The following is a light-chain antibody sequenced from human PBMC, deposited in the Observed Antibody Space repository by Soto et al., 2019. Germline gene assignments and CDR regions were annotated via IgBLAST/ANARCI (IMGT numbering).Light chain of an antibody. CDR2: GAS. CDR3: QQYVTSPWA. V-gene: IGKV3-20*01. CDR1: QRVSSSF. Sequence: EIVLTQSPGTLSLSPGERATLSCRTSQRVSSSFLAWYQQKPGQAPRLLIYGASNTATGIPDRYSGSGSGTDFTLTIHRLEPEDFAVYYCQQYVTSPWAFGKGTQVAIE. J-gene: IGKJ1*01.